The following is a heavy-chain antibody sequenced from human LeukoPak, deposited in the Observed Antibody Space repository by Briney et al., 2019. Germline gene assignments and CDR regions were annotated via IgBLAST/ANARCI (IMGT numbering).Heavy chain of an antibody. V-gene: IGHV3-23*01. J-gene: IGHJ4*02. CDR1: GFTFSSYA. CDR2: ISGSGGST. Sequence: GGSLRLFCAASGFTFSSYAMSWVRQAPGKGLEWVSAISGSGGSTYYADSVKGRFTISRDNSKNTLYLQMNSLRAEDTAVYYCAKDQALYSTTVTDYWGQGTLVTVSS. CDR3: AKDQALYSTTVTDY. D-gene: IGHD4-11*01.